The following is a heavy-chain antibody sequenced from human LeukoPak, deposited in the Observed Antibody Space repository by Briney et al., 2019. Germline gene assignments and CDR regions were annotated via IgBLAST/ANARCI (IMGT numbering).Heavy chain of an antibody. CDR1: GFSFSSNY. CDR2: IYSSGTT. D-gene: IGHD3-3*01. CDR3: ARVTGPSSREWPYFDC. J-gene: IGHJ4*02. Sequence: GGSLRLSCAVSGFSFSSNYMTWVRQAPGLGLEWVSLIYSSGTTKYADFVKGRFTISRDISKNTLYLQMNSLRADDTAVYYCARVTGPSSREWPYFDCWGLGTLVTVSS. V-gene: IGHV3-53*01.